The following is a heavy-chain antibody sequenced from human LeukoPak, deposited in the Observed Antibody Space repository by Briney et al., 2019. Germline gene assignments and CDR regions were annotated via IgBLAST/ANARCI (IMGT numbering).Heavy chain of an antibody. CDR1: GFTFSNAW. Sequence: GGSLRLSCAASGFTFSNAWMSWVRQAPGKGLEWVGRIKSKTDGGTTDYTAPVKGRFTIARDDSKNTLYLQMNSLKPEDTAVYYCTTESPLAAVVDYWGQGTLVTVSS. D-gene: IGHD6-13*01. CDR2: IKSKTDGGTT. V-gene: IGHV3-15*01. J-gene: IGHJ4*02. CDR3: TTESPLAAVVDY.